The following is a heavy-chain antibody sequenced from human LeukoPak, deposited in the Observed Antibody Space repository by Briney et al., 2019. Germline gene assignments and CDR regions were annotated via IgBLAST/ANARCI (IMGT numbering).Heavy chain of an antibody. J-gene: IGHJ6*02. V-gene: IGHV3-74*01. CDR3: ARATAGIYGLDV. CDR2: ISNDGSNT. CDR1: AFTFSNYW. Sequence: PGGSLRLYCAASAFTFSNYWMHWVRQAPGKGLVWVSRISNDGSNTTYADSVKGRFTISRDNAKNTLYLQMNSLRAEDTAVYYCARATAGIYGLDVWGQGTTVTVSS. D-gene: IGHD3-10*01.